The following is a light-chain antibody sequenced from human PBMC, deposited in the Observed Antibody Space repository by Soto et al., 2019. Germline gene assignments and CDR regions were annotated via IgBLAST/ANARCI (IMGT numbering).Light chain of an antibody. CDR1: QSVSGN. J-gene: IGKJ1*01. Sequence: EIVMTQSPATLSVSPGERATLSRRASQSVSGNLAWYQQKPGQAPRLLIYGASTRATGIPTRFSGSGSGTEFTLTISSLQSEDFAVYYCQQYNNWPPTFGQGTKVEIK. V-gene: IGKV3D-15*01. CDR2: GAS. CDR3: QQYNNWPPT.